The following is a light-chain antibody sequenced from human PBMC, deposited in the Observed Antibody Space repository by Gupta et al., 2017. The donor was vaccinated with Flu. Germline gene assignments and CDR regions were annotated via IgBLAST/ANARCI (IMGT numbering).Light chain of an antibody. Sequence: GTVTLASTSTSGGVTKADYPSWFQRTPEQAPRPLIYRTSPRASRTPARFYGSSIGGKAAMRLSAEQDEDEADYYDLVNYGGLWVFGGGTHLTVL. J-gene: IGLJ3*02. CDR2: RTS. CDR3: LVNYGGLWV. V-gene: IGLV7-43*01. CDR1: SGGVTKADY.